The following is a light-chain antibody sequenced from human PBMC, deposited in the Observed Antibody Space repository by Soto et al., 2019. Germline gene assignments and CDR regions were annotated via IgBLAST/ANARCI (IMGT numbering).Light chain of an antibody. CDR3: TSYSSSSTFYV. Sequence: QSALTQPASVSGSPGQAITISCSGTSSDVGAFNYVSWYQQHPGKAPKLMIYDVSNRPSGVSNRFSGSKSGNTASLTISGLRAEDEADYYCTSYSSSSTFYVFGTGTKVTVL. CDR1: SSDVGAFNY. CDR2: DVS. J-gene: IGLJ1*01. V-gene: IGLV2-14*03.